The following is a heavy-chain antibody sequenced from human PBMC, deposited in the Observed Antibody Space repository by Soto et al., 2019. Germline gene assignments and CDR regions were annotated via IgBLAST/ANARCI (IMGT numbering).Heavy chain of an antibody. J-gene: IGHJ6*02. CDR2: IIPIFGTA. CDR1: GGTFSSYA. D-gene: IGHD3-3*01. Sequence: GASVKVSCKASGGTFSSYAISWVRQAPGQGLEWMGGIIPIFGTANYAQKFQGRVTITADESTSTAYMELSSLRSEDTAVYYCARDRRNERVLEWLHYGMDVWGQGTTVTVSS. CDR3: ARDRRNERVLEWLHYGMDV. V-gene: IGHV1-69*13.